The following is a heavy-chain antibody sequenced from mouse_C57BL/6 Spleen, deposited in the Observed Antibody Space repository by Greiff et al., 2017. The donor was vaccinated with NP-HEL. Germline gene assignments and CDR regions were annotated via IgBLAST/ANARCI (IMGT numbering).Heavy chain of an antibody. CDR2: ISSGGDYI. D-gene: IGHD1-1*01. V-gene: IGHV5-9-1*02. Sequence: EVNVVESGEGLVKPGGSLKLSCAASGFTFSSYAMSWVRQTPEKRLEWVAYISSGGDYIYYADTVKGRFTISRDNARNTLYLQMSSLKSEDTAMYYCTREDYYGSSPSYWYFDVWGTGTTVTVSS. CDR3: TREDYYGSSPSYWYFDV. J-gene: IGHJ1*03. CDR1: GFTFSSYA.